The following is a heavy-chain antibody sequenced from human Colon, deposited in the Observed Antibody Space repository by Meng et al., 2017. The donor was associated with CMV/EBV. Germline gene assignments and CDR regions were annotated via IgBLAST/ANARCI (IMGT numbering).Heavy chain of an antibody. J-gene: IGHJ4*02. V-gene: IGHV3-53*01. Sequence: GGSLRLSCVASGFPVSANYMTWVRQAPGKGLEWVSLIYAVGTPYYADSVKGRFTISRDNDRNIMDLQMSSLRADDTAIYYCVTGTTGYFDLWGQGTLVTVSS. CDR1: GFPVSANY. CDR3: VTGTTGYFDL. D-gene: IGHD1-7*01. CDR2: IYAVGTP.